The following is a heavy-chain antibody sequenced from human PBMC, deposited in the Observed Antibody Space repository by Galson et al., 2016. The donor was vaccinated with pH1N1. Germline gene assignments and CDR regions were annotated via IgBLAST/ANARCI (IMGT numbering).Heavy chain of an antibody. CDR3: ARVRLIMPGDPTGYFDF. CDR2: ISSEGSSI. J-gene: IGHJ4*02. D-gene: IGHD7-27*01. V-gene: IGHV3-74*01. CDR1: GFTFSSFW. Sequence: SLRLSCAASGFTFSSFWMNWVRQVPGKGLVWVSRISSEGSSISYADSVKGRFTISRDNARNTLYLEMNSLRAEDTALYYCARVRLIMPGDPTGYFDFWGQGALVTVSS.